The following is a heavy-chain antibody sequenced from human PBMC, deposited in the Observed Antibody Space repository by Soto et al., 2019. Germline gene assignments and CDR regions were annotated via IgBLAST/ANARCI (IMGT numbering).Heavy chain of an antibody. CDR2: ISGTGGST. J-gene: IGHJ6*02. D-gene: IGHD3-3*01. CDR1: GFTFSSYA. CDR3: AKGRIDFWSGYYGYYFYCMDI. Sequence: EVQLLESGGGLVQPGGSLRLSCAASGFTFSSYAMSWVRQAPGKGLEWVSTISGTGGSTYYADSVKGRFTISRDNSKNTLSLQMRSLRAEDTAVYYCAKGRIDFWSGYYGYYFYCMDIWGQGTTVTVSS. V-gene: IGHV3-23*01.